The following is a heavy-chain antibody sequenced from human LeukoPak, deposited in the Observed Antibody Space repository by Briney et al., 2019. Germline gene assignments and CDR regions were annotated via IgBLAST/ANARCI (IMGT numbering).Heavy chain of an antibody. Sequence: SETLSLTCAVYGGSFSGYYWSWIRQPPGKGLEWIGEINHSGSTNYNPSLKSRVTISVDTSKNQFSLKLSSVTAADTAVYYCAREESWNDEGGSLIDYWGQGTLVTVSS. V-gene: IGHV4-34*01. J-gene: IGHJ4*02. CDR1: GGSFSGYY. CDR2: INHSGST. CDR3: AREESWNDEGGSLIDY. D-gene: IGHD1-1*01.